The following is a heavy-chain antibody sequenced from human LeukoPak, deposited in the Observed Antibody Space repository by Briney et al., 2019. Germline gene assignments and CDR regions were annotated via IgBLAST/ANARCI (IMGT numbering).Heavy chain of an antibody. CDR3: ASLNYRYCSSTSCYRGY. J-gene: IGHJ4*02. V-gene: IGHV1-2*02. D-gene: IGHD2-2*02. CDR1: GYIFTGYG. CDR2: INPNSGGT. Sequence: GASVKVSCKASGYIFTGYGFTRVRQAPGQGLEWMGWINPNSGGTNYAQKFQGRVTMTRDTSISTAYMELSRLRSDDTAVYYCASLNYRYCSSTSCYRGYWGQGTLVTVSS.